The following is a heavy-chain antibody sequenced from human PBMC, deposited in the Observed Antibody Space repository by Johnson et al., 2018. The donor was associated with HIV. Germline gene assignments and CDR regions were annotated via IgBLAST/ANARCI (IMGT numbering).Heavy chain of an antibody. J-gene: IGHJ3*02. Sequence: VQLVESGGGLIQPGGSLRLSCAASGFTFDEDDMSWVRQAPGKGLEWVSGINWSGDTTGYADSVKGRFTISRDNVKNSLYLEMNSLRAEDTALYYCARVATVDDAFDIWGQGTMVTVSS. CDR2: INWSGDTT. D-gene: IGHD4-23*01. CDR3: ARVATVDDAFDI. CDR1: GFTFDEDD. V-gene: IGHV3-20*04.